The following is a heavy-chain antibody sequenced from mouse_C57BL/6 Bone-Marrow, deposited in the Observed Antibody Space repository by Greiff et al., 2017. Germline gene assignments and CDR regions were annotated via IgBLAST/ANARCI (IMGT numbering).Heavy chain of an antibody. V-gene: IGHV1-81*01. CDR2: IYPRSGNT. CDR3: AREGRRRGYYFDY. Sequence: QVQLQQSGAELARPGASVKLSCKASGYTFTSYGISWVKQRTGQGLEWIGEIYPRSGNTYYNEQFKGKATLTADKSSSTAYMELRSLTSEDSAVYYCAREGRRRGYYFDYWGQGTTLTVSS. D-gene: IGHD2-12*01. CDR1: GYTFTSYG. J-gene: IGHJ2*01.